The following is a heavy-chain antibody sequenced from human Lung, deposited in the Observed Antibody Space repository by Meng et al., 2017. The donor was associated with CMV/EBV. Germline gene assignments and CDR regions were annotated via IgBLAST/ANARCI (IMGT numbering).Heavy chain of an antibody. D-gene: IGHD2/OR15-2a*01. J-gene: IGHJ4*02. CDR1: GNRFSNSW. Sequence: GEXXKISCQVSGNRFSNSWIGWVRQMPGKGLDWMAIIYPGESDAVHNPSFQGRVTISADKSISTAYLQWSSLRASDTAMYYCVRREYFDTESGNWGQGTIVTVSS. V-gene: IGHV5-51*01. CDR3: VRREYFDTESGN. CDR2: IYPGESDA.